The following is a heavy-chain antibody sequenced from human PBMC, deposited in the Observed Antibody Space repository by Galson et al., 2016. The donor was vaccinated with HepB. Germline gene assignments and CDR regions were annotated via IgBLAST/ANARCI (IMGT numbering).Heavy chain of an antibody. V-gene: IGHV1-8*01. J-gene: IGHJ5*02. Sequence: SVKVSCKASGYSFTSYDINWVRQATGQGLEWMGWMNPSSGDSGFAQKFQGRVTMTRNSSTSTVYMELSSLRSEDTAVYYCARYQKRRGYSFGDNWLDPWGQGTLVTVSA. CDR3: ARYQKRRGYSFGDNWLDP. D-gene: IGHD5-12*01. CDR2: MNPSSGDS. CDR1: GYSFTSYD.